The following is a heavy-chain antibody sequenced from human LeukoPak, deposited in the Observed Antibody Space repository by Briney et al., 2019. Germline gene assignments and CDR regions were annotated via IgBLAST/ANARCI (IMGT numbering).Heavy chain of an antibody. CDR2: ISYDGNNE. CDR3: AKGTGMDV. Sequence: GGSLRLSWAGSGFTFSSYGMHWVRQAPGKGQEWVAVISYDGNNEYYADSVKGRFTISRDNSKNTLYLQMNSLRAEDTAVYYCAKGTGMDVWGKGTTVTVSS. J-gene: IGHJ6*04. V-gene: IGHV3-30*18. CDR1: GFTFSSYG.